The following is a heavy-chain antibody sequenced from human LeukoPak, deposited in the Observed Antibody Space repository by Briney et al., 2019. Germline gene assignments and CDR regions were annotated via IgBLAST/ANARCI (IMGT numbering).Heavy chain of an antibody. Sequence: ETLSLTCTVSGGSISSYYWSWIRQPPGKGLEWIGYIYYSGRTNYNPFLTSRGTISVETSKNQFSLKLSSVTAADTAVYYCARDRPIVGATDAFDIWGQGTMVTVSS. V-gene: IGHV4-59*01. D-gene: IGHD1-26*01. CDR2: IYYSGRT. J-gene: IGHJ3*02. CDR1: GGSISSYY. CDR3: ARDRPIVGATDAFDI.